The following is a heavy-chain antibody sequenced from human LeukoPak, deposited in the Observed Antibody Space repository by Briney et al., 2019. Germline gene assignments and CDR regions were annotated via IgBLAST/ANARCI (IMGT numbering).Heavy chain of an antibody. CDR2: IYYSGST. CDR3: ARHPYYDFWSGYLGYYFDY. D-gene: IGHD3-3*01. V-gene: IGHV4-39*01. CDR1: GRSISSSSYH. J-gene: IGHJ4*02. Sequence: KPSETLSLTCTVSGRSISSSSYHWGWIRQPPGKGLEWIGSIYYSGSTYYNPSLKSRVTISVDTSKNQFSLKLSSVTAADTAVYYCARHPYYDFWSGYLGYYFDYWGQGTLVTVSS.